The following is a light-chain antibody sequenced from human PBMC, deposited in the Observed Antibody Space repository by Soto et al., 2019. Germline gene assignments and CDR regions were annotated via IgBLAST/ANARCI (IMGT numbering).Light chain of an antibody. CDR1: QIVNNN. CDR3: QQYHNWPPIN. CDR2: GAS. Sequence: EIVLTQSPVTLSLSPGEIATLSCSASQIVNNNYLAWYQQKLGQAPRLLIYGASTRATGIPARFSGSGSGTEFTLTISSLQSEDFAVYYCQQYHNWPPINFGQGTRLEIK. J-gene: IGKJ5*01. V-gene: IGKV3D-15*01.